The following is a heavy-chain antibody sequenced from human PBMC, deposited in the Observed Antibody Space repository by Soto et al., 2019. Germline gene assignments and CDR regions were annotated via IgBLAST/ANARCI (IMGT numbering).Heavy chain of an antibody. Sequence: GGSLRLSCAASGFSFSSYGMHWFRQAPGKGLEWVAVIYYDGSNEYYSDSVKGRFTISRDNSKNTLYLQMNSLRVEDTAVYYCARWWNDEEWVETMDVWGQGTTVTVSS. CDR1: GFSFSSYG. J-gene: IGHJ6*02. V-gene: IGHV3-33*01. CDR3: ARWWNDEEWVETMDV. CDR2: IYYDGSNE. D-gene: IGHD1-1*01.